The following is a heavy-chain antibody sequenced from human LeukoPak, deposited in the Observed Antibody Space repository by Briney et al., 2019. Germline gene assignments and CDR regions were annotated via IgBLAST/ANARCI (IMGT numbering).Heavy chain of an antibody. CDR3: ARNYYGSGSYYNGDHYYYYYGMDV. J-gene: IGHJ6*02. D-gene: IGHD3-10*01. CDR1: GYTFTGYY. Sequence: ASVKVSCTAPGYTFTGYYMHWVRQAPGQGLEWMGWINPNSGGTNYAQKFQGWVTMTRDTSISTAYMELSRLRFDDTAVYYCARNYYGSGSYYNGDHYYYYYGMDVWGQGTTVTVSS. V-gene: IGHV1-2*04. CDR2: INPNSGGT.